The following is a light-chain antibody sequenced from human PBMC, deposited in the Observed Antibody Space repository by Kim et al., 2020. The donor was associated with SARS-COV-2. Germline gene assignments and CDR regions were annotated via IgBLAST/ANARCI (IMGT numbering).Light chain of an antibody. CDR2: QGD. CDR1: ELGKRY. CDR3: QAWDSLAAV. J-gene: IGLJ3*02. V-gene: IGLV3-1*01. Sequence: VSPGQTASITCSGDELGKRYPSWYQQKAGQSPILVIYQGDKRPSGIPERFSGSISGNTATLTISGTQTVDESDYYCQAWDSLAAVFGGGTKLTVL.